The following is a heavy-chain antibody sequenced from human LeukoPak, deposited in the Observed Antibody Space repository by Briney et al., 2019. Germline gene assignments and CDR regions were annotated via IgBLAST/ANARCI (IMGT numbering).Heavy chain of an antibody. CDR3: ARERGTVISHDLDY. Sequence: PGGSLRLSCAASGFSFSSYRMNWVRQAPGKGLEWVSSVSNSGDYIHYADSVKGRFTISRDNSKNSLFLQVNSLRAEDTAVYYCARERGTVISHDLDYWGQGTLVTVSS. V-gene: IGHV3-21*06. J-gene: IGHJ4*02. D-gene: IGHD3-16*02. CDR2: VSNSGDYI. CDR1: GFSFSSYR.